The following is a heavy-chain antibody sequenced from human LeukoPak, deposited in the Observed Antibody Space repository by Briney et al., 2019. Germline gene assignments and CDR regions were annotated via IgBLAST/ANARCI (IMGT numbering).Heavy chain of an antibody. CDR3: ARGRGSSSYQVDY. Sequence: GGSLRLSCAASGFTFSDYYMSWIRQAPGKGLEWVSGVSGSGGSTYYADSVRGQFTISRDNSKNTLYLQMNSLRAEDTAVYYCARGRGSSSYQVDYWGQGTLVTVSS. D-gene: IGHD2-2*01. V-gene: IGHV3-23*01. J-gene: IGHJ4*02. CDR2: VSGSGGST. CDR1: GFTFSDYY.